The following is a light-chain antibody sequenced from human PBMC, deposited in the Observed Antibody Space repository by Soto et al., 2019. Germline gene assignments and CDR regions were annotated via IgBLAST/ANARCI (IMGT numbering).Light chain of an antibody. V-gene: IGKV3-15*01. CDR3: QQYNNWPRT. J-gene: IGKJ1*01. CDR1: QSISSN. Sequence: IVMTQSPATLSVSPGERATLSCRASQSISSNLAWYQQKPGQAPRLLIYGASTRATGIPARFSGSRSGTEFTLTINSLQSEDFAFYYCQQYNNWPRTFGQGTKVEI. CDR2: GAS.